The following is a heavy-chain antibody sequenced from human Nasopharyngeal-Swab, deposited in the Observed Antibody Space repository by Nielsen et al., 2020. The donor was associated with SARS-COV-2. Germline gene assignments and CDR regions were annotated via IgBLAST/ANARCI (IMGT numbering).Heavy chain of an antibody. D-gene: IGHD6-19*01. CDR2: INPNSGGT. Sequence: ASVKVSCKASGYTFTGYYMHWVRQAPGQGLEWMGWINPNSGGTNYAQKFQGRVTMTRDTSISTAYMELSRLRSDDTAVYYCAREWLDYYYYGMDVWGQGTTVTVSS. CDR3: AREWLDYYYYGMDV. CDR1: GYTFTGYY. J-gene: IGHJ6*02. V-gene: IGHV1-2*02.